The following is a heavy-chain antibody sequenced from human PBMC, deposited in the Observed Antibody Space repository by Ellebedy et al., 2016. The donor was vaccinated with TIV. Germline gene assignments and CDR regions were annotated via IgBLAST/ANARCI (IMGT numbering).Heavy chain of an antibody. D-gene: IGHD1-26*01. CDR1: GFTFSSYA. Sequence: GESLKISCAASGFTFSSYAMSWVRQAPGKGLEWVSAISGSGGSTYYADSVKGRFTISRDNSKNTLYLQMNSLRAEDTAVYYCAKLWEYGSSGSYEGTDYWGQGTLVTVSS. J-gene: IGHJ4*02. V-gene: IGHV3-23*01. CDR2: ISGSGGST. CDR3: AKLWEYGSSGSYEGTDY.